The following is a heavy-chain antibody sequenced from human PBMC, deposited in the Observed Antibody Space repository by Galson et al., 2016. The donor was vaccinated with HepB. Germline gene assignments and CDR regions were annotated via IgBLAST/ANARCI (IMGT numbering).Heavy chain of an antibody. CDR2: INTYTAKP. J-gene: IGHJ4*02. CDR1: GYTFTNFA. CDR3: ARVSSSGWNVLDS. Sequence: SVKVSCKASGYTFTNFAINWVRQAPGQGLEWMGWINTYTAKPTYAQDFIGRFVFSLDTSVSTAYLQITGLEAEDTAAYFCARVSSSGWNVLDSWGQGTLVTVSS. V-gene: IGHV7-4-1*02. D-gene: IGHD6-25*01.